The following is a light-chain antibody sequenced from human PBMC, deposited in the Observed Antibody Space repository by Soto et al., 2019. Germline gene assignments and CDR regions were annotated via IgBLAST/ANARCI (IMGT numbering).Light chain of an antibody. Sequence: IVLTQSPGTLSSSPGERATLSCRASQSVSTNNLAWYQQRPGQAPRLLIYGTSRRATGIPDRFSGSGSGTDFNLTISRLEPEDLAVYYCQQYDNSVWTFGQGTKVEIK. CDR2: GTS. CDR3: QQYDNSVWT. J-gene: IGKJ1*01. CDR1: QSVSTNN. V-gene: IGKV3-20*01.